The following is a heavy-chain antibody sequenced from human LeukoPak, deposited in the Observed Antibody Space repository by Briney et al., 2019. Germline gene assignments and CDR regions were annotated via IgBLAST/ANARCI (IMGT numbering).Heavy chain of an antibody. CDR1: AGSFPNY. CDR2: IYDSGNT. V-gene: IGHV4-59*01. Sequence: SETLSLTCTMSAGSFPNYWSWVRQPPGKGLEWIAYIYDSGNTIYNASLESRVTASIDRSRKQISLQMSFVTAADTAVYYCATVGVVVPTNMNYYYTHISGKGTTVTVSS. J-gene: IGHJ6*03. CDR3: ATVGVVVPTNMNYYYTHI. D-gene: IGHD2-21*01.